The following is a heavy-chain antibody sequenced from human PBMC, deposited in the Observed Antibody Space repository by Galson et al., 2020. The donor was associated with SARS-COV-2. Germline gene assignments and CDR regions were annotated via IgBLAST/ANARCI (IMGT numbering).Heavy chain of an antibody. CDR2: ISYDGSNK. CDR1: GFTFSSYG. Sequence: GESLKIPCAASGFTFSSYGMHWVRQAPGKGLEWVAVISYDGSNKYYADSVKGRFTISRDNSKNTLYLQMNSLRAEDTAVYYCAKADPTVYDGYDYWGQGTLVTVSS. V-gene: IGHV3-30*18. CDR3: AKADPTVYDGYDY. J-gene: IGHJ4*02. D-gene: IGHD1-20*01.